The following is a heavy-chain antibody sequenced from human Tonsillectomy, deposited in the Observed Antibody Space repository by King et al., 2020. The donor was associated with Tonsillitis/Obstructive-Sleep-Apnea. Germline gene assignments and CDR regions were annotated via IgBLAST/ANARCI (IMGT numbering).Heavy chain of an antibody. CDR2: IHNDGST. J-gene: IGHJ4*02. CDR1: GFSVTSNF. V-gene: IGHV3-53*04. Sequence: VQLVESGGGLVQPGGSLRLSCAASGFSVTSNFLSWVRQAPGQGLEWVSGIHNDGSTYYADSLKGRFTISRHNSKNTLYLQMNSLRVEDTAVYYCARGGSWTFDYWGLGSLVTVSS. D-gene: IGHD6-13*01. CDR3: ARGGSWTFDY.